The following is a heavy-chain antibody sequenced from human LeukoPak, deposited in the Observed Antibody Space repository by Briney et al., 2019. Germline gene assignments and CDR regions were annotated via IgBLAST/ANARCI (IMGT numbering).Heavy chain of an antibody. CDR3: ARGAVPAARDNWFDP. CDR2: IYHSGST. Sequence: SETLSLTCAVSGGSISSGGYSWSWIRQPPGKGLEWIGYIYHSGSTYYNPSLKSRVTISVDRSMNQFPLKLSSVTAADTAVYYCARGAVPAARDNWFDPWGQGTLVTVSS. J-gene: IGHJ5*02. D-gene: IGHD2-2*01. V-gene: IGHV4-30-2*01. CDR1: GGSISSGGYS.